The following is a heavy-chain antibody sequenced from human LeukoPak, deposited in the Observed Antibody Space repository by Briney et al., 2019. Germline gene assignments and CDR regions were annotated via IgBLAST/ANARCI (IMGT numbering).Heavy chain of an antibody. CDR2: IYYSGST. V-gene: IGHV4-39*07. Sequence: SETLSLTCTVSGDSISSSSYYWGWIRQPPGKGLEWIGTIYYSGSTYYNPSLKSRVTISADTSKNHFSLTLTSVAAADTAIYYCARSGFGTTNIYSYFAYWGQGTLVTVSS. J-gene: IGHJ4*02. CDR3: ARSGFGTTNIYSYFAY. CDR1: GDSISSSSYY. D-gene: IGHD1-7*01.